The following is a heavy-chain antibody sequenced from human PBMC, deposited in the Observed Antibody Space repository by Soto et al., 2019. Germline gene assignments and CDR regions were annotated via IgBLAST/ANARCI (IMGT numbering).Heavy chain of an antibody. CDR1: GFTFSSYA. J-gene: IGHJ6*02. D-gene: IGHD1-26*01. CDR2: ISGSGGST. Sequence: GGSLRLSCAASGFTFSSYAMSWVRQAPGKGLEWVSAISGSGGSTYYADSVKGRFTISRDNSKNTLYLQMNSLRAEETAVYYCAKSRSLPSPVGATGRYYYYGMDVWGQGTTVTVSS. CDR3: AKSRSLPSPVGATGRYYYYGMDV. V-gene: IGHV3-23*01.